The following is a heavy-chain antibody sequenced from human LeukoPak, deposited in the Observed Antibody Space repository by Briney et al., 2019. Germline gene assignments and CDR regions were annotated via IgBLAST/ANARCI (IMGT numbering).Heavy chain of an antibody. J-gene: IGHJ6*03. CDR2: IYTSGST. CDR3: ARDVGPLDYGLPFKRYYYYMDV. Sequence: SETLSLTCTVSGGSISTYYWGWIRQPAGKGLEWIGRIYTSGSTNYNPSLKSRVTISVDTSKNQFSLKLSSVTAADTAVYYCARDVGPLDYGLPFKRYYYYMDVWGKGTTVTISS. D-gene: IGHD4-17*01. CDR1: GGSISTYY. V-gene: IGHV4-4*07.